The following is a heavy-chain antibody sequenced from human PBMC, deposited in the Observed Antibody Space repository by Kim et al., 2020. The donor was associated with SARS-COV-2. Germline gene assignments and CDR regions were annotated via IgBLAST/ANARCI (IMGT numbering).Heavy chain of an antibody. Sequence: GGSLRLSCAASGFTFDDYTMHWVRQAPGKGLEWVSLISWDGGSTYYADSVKGRFTISRDNSKNSLYLQMNSLRTEDTALYYCAKELVGAAAGTPYYYGMDVWGQGTTVTVSS. J-gene: IGHJ6*02. CDR2: ISWDGGST. V-gene: IGHV3-43*01. CDR3: AKELVGAAAGTPYYYGMDV. CDR1: GFTFDDYT. D-gene: IGHD6-13*01.